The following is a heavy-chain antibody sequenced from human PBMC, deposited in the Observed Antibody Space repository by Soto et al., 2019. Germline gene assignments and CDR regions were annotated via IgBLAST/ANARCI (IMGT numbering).Heavy chain of an antibody. D-gene: IGHD6-13*01. CDR1: GYTFTSYG. V-gene: IGHV1-18*04. CDR2: ISAYNGNT. Sequence: ASVKVSCKASGYTFTSYGISWVRQAPGQGLEWMGWISAYNGNTSYAQKLQGRVTMTTDTSTSTAYMELRSLRSDDTAVYYCAREGYSSSLTETYYYYYGMDVWGQGTTVTVSS. J-gene: IGHJ6*02. CDR3: AREGYSSSLTETYYYYYGMDV.